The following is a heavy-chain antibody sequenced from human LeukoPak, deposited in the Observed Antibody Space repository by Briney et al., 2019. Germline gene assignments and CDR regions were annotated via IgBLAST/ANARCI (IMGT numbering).Heavy chain of an antibody. CDR2: ISDSSTTI. V-gene: IGHV3-48*01. CDR1: GFTFSSYS. J-gene: IGHJ4*02. Sequence: GGSLRLSCAASGFTFSSYSMNWVRQAPGKGLEWVSYISDSSTTIYYADPVKGRFTISRDNAKNSLCLQMNSLRAEDTAVYYCARDRGGAYDFWSGYYTGYFDYWGQGTLVPVSS. CDR3: ARDRGGAYDFWSGYYTGYFDY. D-gene: IGHD3-3*01.